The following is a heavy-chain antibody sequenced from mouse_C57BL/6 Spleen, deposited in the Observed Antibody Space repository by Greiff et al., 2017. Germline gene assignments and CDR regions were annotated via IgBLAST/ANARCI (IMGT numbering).Heavy chain of an antibody. V-gene: IGHV1-26*01. Sequence: VQLKQSGPELVKPGASVKISCKASGYTFTDYYMNWVKQSHGKSLEWIGDINPNNGGTSYNQKFKGKATLTVDKSSSTAYMERRSLTSEDSAVYYCARGAQATYYFDYWGQGTTLTVSS. J-gene: IGHJ2*01. D-gene: IGHD3-2*02. CDR2: INPNNGGT. CDR1: GYTFTDYY. CDR3: ARGAQATYYFDY.